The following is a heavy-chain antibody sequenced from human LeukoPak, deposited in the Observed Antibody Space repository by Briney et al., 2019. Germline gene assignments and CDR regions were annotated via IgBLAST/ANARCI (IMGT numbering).Heavy chain of an antibody. J-gene: IGHJ4*02. Sequence: PSETLSLTCTVSGGSISSGDYYWGWIRQPPGKGLEWIGYIYYSGSTYYNPSLKSRVTISVDTSKNQFSLKLSSVTAADTAVYYCARSRTLDGIAAARFDYWGQGTLVTVSS. D-gene: IGHD6-13*01. CDR3: ARSRTLDGIAAARFDY. CDR2: IYYSGST. CDR1: GGSISSGDYY. V-gene: IGHV4-30-4*02.